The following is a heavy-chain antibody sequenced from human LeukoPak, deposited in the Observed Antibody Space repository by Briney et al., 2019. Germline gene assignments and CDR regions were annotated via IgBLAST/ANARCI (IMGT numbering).Heavy chain of an antibody. V-gene: IGHV3-23*01. CDR1: GFIFSNYA. CDR2: ITGRGDET. Sequence: GGSLRLSCAASGFIFSNYALMWVRQAPGKGLEWVSSITGRGDETFYADSVKGRFSLSRDNSKNMLYLQMYSLGAEDTAIYYCAKGAAAGLVDWFAPWGQGTLVTV. D-gene: IGHD6-13*01. CDR3: AKGAAAGLVDWFAP. J-gene: IGHJ5*02.